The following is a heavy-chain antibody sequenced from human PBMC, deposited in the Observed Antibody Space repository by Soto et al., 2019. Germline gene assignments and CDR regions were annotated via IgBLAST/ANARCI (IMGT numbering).Heavy chain of an antibody. Sequence: QVQLVQSGAEVKKPGASVKVSCEASGYTFTSDGISWVRQAPGRGLEWMGWISAYNGNTNYAQKLQGRVTMTTDTSTSTAYMELRSLRADDTAVYYCARDGVTITGTTGLDYWGQGTLVTVSS. D-gene: IGHD1-20*01. CDR2: ISAYNGNT. CDR1: GYTFTSDG. CDR3: ARDGVTITGTTGLDY. V-gene: IGHV1-18*01. J-gene: IGHJ4*02.